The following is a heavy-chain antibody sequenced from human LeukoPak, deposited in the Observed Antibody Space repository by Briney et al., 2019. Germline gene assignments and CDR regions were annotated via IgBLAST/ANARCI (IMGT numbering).Heavy chain of an antibody. CDR2: INPNSGGT. J-gene: IGHJ4*02. Sequence: ASVKVSCKASGYTFTGYYMHWVRQAPGQGLEWMGWINPNSGGTNYAQKFQGWVTMTRDTSISTAYMELSRLRSDDTAVYYCARGYFDWLLPFDYWGQGTLATVSS. V-gene: IGHV1-2*04. D-gene: IGHD3-9*01. CDR1: GYTFTGYY. CDR3: ARGYFDWLLPFDY.